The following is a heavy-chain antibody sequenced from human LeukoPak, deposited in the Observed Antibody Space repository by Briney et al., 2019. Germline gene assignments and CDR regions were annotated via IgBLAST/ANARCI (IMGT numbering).Heavy chain of an antibody. CDR2: INHSGST. CDR1: GGSFSGYY. Sequence: SETLSLTCAVYGGSFSGYYWSWIRQPPGKGLEWIGEINHSGSTNYNPSLKSRVTISVDTSKNQFSLKLSSVTAAHTAVYYCARGRAAAGGSGTNFDYWGQGTLVTVSS. J-gene: IGHJ4*02. V-gene: IGHV4-34*01. D-gene: IGHD6-13*01. CDR3: ARGRAAAGGSGTNFDY.